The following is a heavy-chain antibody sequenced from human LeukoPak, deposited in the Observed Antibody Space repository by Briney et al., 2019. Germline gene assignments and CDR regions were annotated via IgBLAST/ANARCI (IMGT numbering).Heavy chain of an antibody. D-gene: IGHD3-10*01. CDR3: ARGLSPRINMVRGVSTPFRGVFVN. J-gene: IGHJ4*02. CDR1: GGSITSCNY. Sequence: PSETLSLTCGVSGGSITSCNYWTWVRQPPGKGLEWIGEINHSGSTNYNPSLKSRVTISVDTSKNQFSLKLSSVTAADTAVYYCARGLSPRINMVRGVSTPFRGVFVNLGQGTLVTVSS. V-gene: IGHV4-4*02. CDR2: INHSGST.